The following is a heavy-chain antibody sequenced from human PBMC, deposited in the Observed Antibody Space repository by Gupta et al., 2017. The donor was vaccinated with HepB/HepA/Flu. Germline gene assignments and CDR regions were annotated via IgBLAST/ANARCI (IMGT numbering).Heavy chain of an antibody. CDR2: IFYRGST. J-gene: IGHJ2*01. CDR3: ARRPLRTVDWYFEL. CDR1: GGSISSNSHY. D-gene: IGHD4-17*01. V-gene: IGHV4-39*01. Sequence: QLQLQESGPGLVKPSETLSLTCRVFGGSISSNSHYWGWIRQPPGKGLEWIASIFYRGSTYHNPSLKSRVTISVDTSKNQFSLKLSSVTAADTAVYYCARRPLRTVDWYFELWGRGTLVTVSS.